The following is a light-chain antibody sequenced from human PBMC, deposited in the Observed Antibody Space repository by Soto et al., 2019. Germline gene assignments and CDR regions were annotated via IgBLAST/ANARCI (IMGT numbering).Light chain of an antibody. CDR2: AAS. CDR1: QSISSW. J-gene: IGKJ1*01. Sequence: DIQMTQSPSTLSASVVDRVTITCRASQSISSWLAWYQQKPGRAPKLLIYAASSLQSGVPSRFSGSGSGTEFTLTISSLQPDDFATYYCQQYNSYSFGQGTKVDIK. V-gene: IGKV1-5*01. CDR3: QQYNSYS.